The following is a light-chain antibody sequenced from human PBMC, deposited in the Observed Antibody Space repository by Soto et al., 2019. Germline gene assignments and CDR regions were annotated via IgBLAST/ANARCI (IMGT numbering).Light chain of an antibody. J-gene: IGKJ2*01. V-gene: IGKV1-39*01. CDR1: QSISSY. Sequence: IQMTQSPSSLSASVGDRVTITCRASQSISSYLNWYQQKPGKAPKLLIYAASSLQSGVPSRFSGSGSGTDFTLTISSLQPEDFATYYCQQSYSTPYTFGQVTKLEMK. CDR2: AAS. CDR3: QQSYSTPYT.